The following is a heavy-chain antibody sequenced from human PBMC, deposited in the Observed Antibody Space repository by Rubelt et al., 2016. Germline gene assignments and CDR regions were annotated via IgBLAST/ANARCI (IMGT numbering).Heavy chain of an antibody. CDR1: GFTVSSYA. Sequence: EVQLLESGGGLVQAGGSLRLSCAASGFTVSSYAMSWIRQAPGKGLEWVSAISGSGGSTYYADSVKGRFTISRDNSKNTLYLQMNSLRAEDTAVYYCAKDRRHDTAMVPVMDVWGQGTTVTVSS. J-gene: IGHJ6*02. CDR3: AKDRRHDTAMVPVMDV. CDR2: ISGSGGST. V-gene: IGHV3-23*01. D-gene: IGHD5-18*01.